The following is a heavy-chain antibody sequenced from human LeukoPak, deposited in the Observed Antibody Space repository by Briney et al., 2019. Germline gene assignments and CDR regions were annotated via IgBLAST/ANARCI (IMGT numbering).Heavy chain of an antibody. D-gene: IGHD2-15*01. V-gene: IGHV3-30*04. CDR2: ISYDGSNK. Sequence: GGSLRLSCAASGFTFSSYAMHWVRQAPGKGLEWVAVISYDGSNKYYADSVKGRFTISRDNSKNTLYLQMNSLRAEDTAVYYCARVVVAATDRPSDAFDIWGQGTMVTVSS. CDR3: ARVVVAATDRPSDAFDI. CDR1: GFTFSSYA. J-gene: IGHJ3*02.